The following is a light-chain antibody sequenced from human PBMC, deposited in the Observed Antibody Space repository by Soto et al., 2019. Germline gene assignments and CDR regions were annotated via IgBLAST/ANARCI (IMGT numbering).Light chain of an antibody. V-gene: IGKV3-15*01. CDR3: QQYNNRPPLT. J-gene: IGKJ4*01. CDR2: GAS. CDR1: QSVSSN. Sequence: EIVMTQSPATLSVSPWERATLSCRASQSVSSNLAWYQQKPGQAPRLLIYGASTRATGIPARFSGSGSGTEFTLTISSLQSEDFAVYYCQQYNNRPPLTFGGGTKVEIK.